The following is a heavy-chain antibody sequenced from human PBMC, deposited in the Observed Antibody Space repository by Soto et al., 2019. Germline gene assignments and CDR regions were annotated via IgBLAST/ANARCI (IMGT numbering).Heavy chain of an antibody. CDR3: ARAGSAAAGLYYDY. J-gene: IGHJ4*02. V-gene: IGHV1-69*01. CDR1: GGPFSSYA. D-gene: IGHD6-13*01. Sequence: QVQLVQSGAEVKKPGSSVKVSCKASGGPFSSYAISWVRQAPGQGLEWMGGIIPIFGTANYAQKFQGRVTITADESTSTAYMELSSLRSEDTAVYYCARAGSAAAGLYYDYWGQGTLVTVSS. CDR2: IIPIFGTA.